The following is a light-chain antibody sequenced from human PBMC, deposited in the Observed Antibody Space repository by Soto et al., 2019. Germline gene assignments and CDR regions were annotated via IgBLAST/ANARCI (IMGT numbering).Light chain of an antibody. CDR1: QSISGW. CDR3: QQYSYLWT. V-gene: IGKV1-5*03. Sequence: DIQMTQSPSTLSASVGDRVTITCRASQSISGWLAWYQHKPGKVPKLLIYKASSLDSGVPSRFSGSGFGTEFTLTIRSLQPDDFATYYCQQYSYLWTFGQGTKVEIK. J-gene: IGKJ1*01. CDR2: KAS.